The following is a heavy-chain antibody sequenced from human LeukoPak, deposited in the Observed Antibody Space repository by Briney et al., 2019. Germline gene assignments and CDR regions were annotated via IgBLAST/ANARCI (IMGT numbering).Heavy chain of an antibody. Sequence: GGSLRLSCAASGFTFSSYSMNWVRQAPGKGLEWVSSISSSSSYIYYADSVKGRFTISRDNAKNSLYLQMNSLRAEDTAVYYCARGPPIAAVPGYMDVWGKGTTVTVSS. CDR2: ISSSSSYI. CDR1: GFTFSSYS. D-gene: IGHD6-13*01. CDR3: ARGPPIAAVPGYMDV. V-gene: IGHV3-21*01. J-gene: IGHJ6*03.